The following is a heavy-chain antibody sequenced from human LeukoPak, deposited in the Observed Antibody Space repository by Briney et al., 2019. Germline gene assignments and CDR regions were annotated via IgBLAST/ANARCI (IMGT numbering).Heavy chain of an antibody. CDR1: GGTFTSYA. CDR2: IIPIFGTA. Sequence: SVKVSCKASGGTFTSYAISWVRQAPGQGLEWMGGIIPIFGTANYAQKFQGRVTITADKSTSTAYMELSSLRSEDTAVYYCARVRYYYDSSGYPLQGYYFDYWGQGTLVTVSS. D-gene: IGHD3-22*01. V-gene: IGHV1-69*06. J-gene: IGHJ4*02. CDR3: ARVRYYYDSSGYPLQGYYFDY.